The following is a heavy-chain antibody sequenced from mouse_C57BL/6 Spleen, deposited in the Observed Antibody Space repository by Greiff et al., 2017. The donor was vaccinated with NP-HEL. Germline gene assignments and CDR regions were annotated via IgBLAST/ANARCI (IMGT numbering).Heavy chain of an antibody. CDR2: ISDGGSYT. Sequence: EVKLQESGGGLVKPGGSLKLSCAASGFTFSSYAMSWVRQTPEKRLEWVATISDGGSYTYYPDNVKGRFTISRDNAKNNLYLQMSHLKSEDTAMYYCARDLGVYGNYVGYFDYWGQGTTLTVSS. CDR3: ARDLGVYGNYVGYFDY. V-gene: IGHV5-4*01. J-gene: IGHJ2*01. D-gene: IGHD2-1*01. CDR1: GFTFSSYA.